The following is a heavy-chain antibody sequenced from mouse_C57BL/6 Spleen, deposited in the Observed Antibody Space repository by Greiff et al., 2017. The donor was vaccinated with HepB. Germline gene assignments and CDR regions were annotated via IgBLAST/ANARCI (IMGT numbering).Heavy chain of an antibody. V-gene: IGHV1-54*01. J-gene: IGHJ4*01. CDR2: INPGSGGT. CDR3: ARDRGLNAMDY. CDR1: GYAFTNYL. D-gene: IGHD6-1*01. Sequence: VKLQESGAELVRPGTSVKVSCKASGYAFTNYLIEWVKQRPGQGLEWIGVINPGSGGTNYNEKFKGKATLTADKSSSTAYMQLSSLTSEDSAVYFCARDRGLNAMDYWGQGTSVTVSS.